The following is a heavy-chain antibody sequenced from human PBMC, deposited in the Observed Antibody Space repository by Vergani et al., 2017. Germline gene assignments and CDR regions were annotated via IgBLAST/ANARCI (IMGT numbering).Heavy chain of an antibody. CDR1: GGSISSYY. J-gene: IGHJ4*02. D-gene: IGHD3-22*01. V-gene: IGHV4-59*01. Sequence: QVQLQESGPGLVKPSETLSLTCTVSGGSISSYYWSWIRQPPGKGLEWIGYIYYSGSTNYNPSLKSRVTISVDTSKNQFSLKLSSVTAADTAVYYCARGAYYYDSSGYETLHFDYWGQGTLVTVSS. CDR3: ARGAYYYDSSGYETLHFDY. CDR2: IYYSGST.